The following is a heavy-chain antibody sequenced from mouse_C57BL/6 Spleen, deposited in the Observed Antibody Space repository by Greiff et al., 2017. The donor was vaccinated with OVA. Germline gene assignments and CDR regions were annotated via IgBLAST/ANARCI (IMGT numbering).Heavy chain of an antibody. V-gene: IGHV5-6*02. CDR3: ARRGVPHWYFDV. D-gene: IGHD2-14*01. J-gene: IGHJ1*03. CDR2: ISSGGSYT. CDR1: GFTFSSYG. Sequence: EVMLVESGGDLVKPGGSLKLSCAASGFTFSSYGMSWVRQTPDKRLEWVATISSGGSYTYYPDSVKGRFTISRDNAKNTLYLQMSSLKSEDTAMYYCARRGVPHWYFDVWGTGTTVTVSS.